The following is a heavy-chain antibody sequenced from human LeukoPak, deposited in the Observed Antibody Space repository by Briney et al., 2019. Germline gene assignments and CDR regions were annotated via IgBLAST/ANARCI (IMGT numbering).Heavy chain of an antibody. D-gene: IGHD3-16*01. CDR3: ARRLRFYGMDV. CDR2: LSSTNNI. CDR1: GFTFNTYG. J-gene: IGHJ6*04. V-gene: IGHV3-48*03. Sequence: PGGSLRLSCAVSGFTFNTYGVTWVRQAPGKALEWVSSLSSTNNIYYLDSVKSRFTISRDNAKNSLYLQMNSLRVEDTATYYCARRLRFYGMDVWGKGTTVTISS.